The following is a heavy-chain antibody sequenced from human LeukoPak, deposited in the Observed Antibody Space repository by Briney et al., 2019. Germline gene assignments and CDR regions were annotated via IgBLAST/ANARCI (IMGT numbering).Heavy chain of an antibody. CDR1: GFSFSDYT. V-gene: IGHV3-21*01. J-gene: IGHJ4*02. CDR2: ISPRTHYI. D-gene: IGHD2-2*01. Sequence: GGSLTLSCAASGFSFSDYTINWVRQPPGKGLEWVSSISPRTHYIYYADSVKGRFTISRDNAKNSLYLQMHSLRGEDTAVYYCARGRGCSSMSCYPDYWGQGTLVTVSS. CDR3: ARGRGCSSMSCYPDY.